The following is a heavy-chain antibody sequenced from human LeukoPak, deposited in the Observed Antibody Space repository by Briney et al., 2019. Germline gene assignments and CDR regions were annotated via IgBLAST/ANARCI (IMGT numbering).Heavy chain of an antibody. J-gene: IGHJ3*02. CDR2: IYTSGST. Sequence: SETLSLTCTVSGGSISSGSYYWSWIRQPAGKGLEWIGRIYTSGSTKYNPSLKSRVTISVDTSKNQFSLKLSSVTAADTAVYYCASYNSNYYWDDAFDIWGQGTMVTVSS. D-gene: IGHD3-22*01. CDR1: GGSISSGSYY. V-gene: IGHV4-61*02. CDR3: ASYNSNYYWDDAFDI.